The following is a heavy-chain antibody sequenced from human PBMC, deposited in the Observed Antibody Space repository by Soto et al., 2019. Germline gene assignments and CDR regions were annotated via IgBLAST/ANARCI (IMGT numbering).Heavy chain of an antibody. V-gene: IGHV3-23*01. CDR1: GFTFSSYA. J-gene: IGHJ4*02. CDR2: ISGSGGCT. D-gene: IGHD3-3*01. Sequence: VQLLESGGGLVQPGGSLRLSCAASGFTFSSYAMSWVRPAPGKRLEWVSAISGSGGCTYYADSVKGRFTISRDNSKNTLYLQMNSLRADDTAVYYCAKGSRITIFGVVTLFDYWGQGTLVTVSS. CDR3: AKGSRITIFGVVTLFDY.